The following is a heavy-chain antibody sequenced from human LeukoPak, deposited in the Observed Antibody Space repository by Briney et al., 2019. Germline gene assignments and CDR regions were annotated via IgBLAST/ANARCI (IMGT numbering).Heavy chain of an antibody. Sequence: PGGSLRLSCAASGFTFSSYGMRWVRQAPGKGLGWVAFIRYDGSNKYYADSVKGRFTISRDNSKNTLYLQMNSLRAEDTAVYYCAKSARRYCSGGSCYYFDYWGQGTLVTVSS. J-gene: IGHJ4*02. CDR2: IRYDGSNK. CDR1: GFTFSSYG. V-gene: IGHV3-30*02. CDR3: AKSARRYCSGGSCYYFDY. D-gene: IGHD2-15*01.